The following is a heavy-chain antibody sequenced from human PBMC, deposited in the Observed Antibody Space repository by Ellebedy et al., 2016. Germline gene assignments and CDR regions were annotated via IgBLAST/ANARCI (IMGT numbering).Heavy chain of an antibody. CDR2: INSDGSTT. CDR1: GFTFSSYW. Sequence: GESLKISXAATGFTFSSYWMHWVRQAPGKGLVWVSRINSDGSTTSYADSVKGRFTISRDNAKNTLYLQMNSLRAADTAVYYCVHLSRWGQGTLVTVSS. V-gene: IGHV3-74*01. CDR3: VHLSR. J-gene: IGHJ4*02.